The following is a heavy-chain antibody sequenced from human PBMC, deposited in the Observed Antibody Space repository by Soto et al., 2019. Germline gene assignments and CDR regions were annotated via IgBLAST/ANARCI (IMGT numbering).Heavy chain of an antibody. CDR1: GYTFTGYY. Sequence: ASVKVSCKASGYTFTGYYMHWVRQAPGQGLEWMGWINPNSGGTNYAQKFQGRVTMTRDTSISTAYMELSRLRSDDTAVYYCARDPTVVKYVHYYYGMDVWSQGTTVTVSS. J-gene: IGHJ6*02. D-gene: IGHD4-17*01. V-gene: IGHV1-2*02. CDR3: ARDPTVVKYVHYYYGMDV. CDR2: INPNSGGT.